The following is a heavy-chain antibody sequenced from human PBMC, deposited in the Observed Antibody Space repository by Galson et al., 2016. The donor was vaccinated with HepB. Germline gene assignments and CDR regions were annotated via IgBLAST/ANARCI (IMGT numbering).Heavy chain of an antibody. Sequence: SETLSLTCTVSGGSVISGSYYWSWIRQPPGKGLEWIGYLYYSGSTNYNPSLKSRVTISVDTSRNQFSLELRSVTPADTAVYYCAKYRRYCAGDCSSVGRYFFDYWGQGTLVTVSS. CDR2: LYYSGST. D-gene: IGHD2-21*02. J-gene: IGHJ4*02. CDR1: GGSVISGSYY. V-gene: IGHV4-61*01. CDR3: AKYRRYCAGDCSSVGRYFFDY.